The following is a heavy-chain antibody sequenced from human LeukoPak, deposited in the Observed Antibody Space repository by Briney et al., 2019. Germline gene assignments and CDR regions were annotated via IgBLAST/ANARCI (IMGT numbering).Heavy chain of an antibody. D-gene: IGHD6-19*01. J-gene: IGHJ5*02. CDR3: AKVTAVAGQSNWFDP. CDR2: TRYDGSNK. Sequence: GGSLRLSCAASGFTFSSYGMHWVRQAPGKGLEWVAFTRYDGSNKYYADSVKGRFTISRDNSKNTLYLQMNSLRAEDTAVYYCAKVTAVAGQSNWFDPWGQGTLVAVSS. V-gene: IGHV3-30*02. CDR1: GFTFSSYG.